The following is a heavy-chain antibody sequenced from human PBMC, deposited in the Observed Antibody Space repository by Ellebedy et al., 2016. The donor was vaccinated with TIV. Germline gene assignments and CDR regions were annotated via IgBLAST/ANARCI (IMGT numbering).Heavy chain of an antibody. CDR1: GYTFTSYY. Sequence: ASVKVSXXASGYTFTSYYMHWVRQAPGQGLEWMGIINPSGGSTSYAQKFQGRVTMTRDTSTSTVYMELSSLRSEDTAVYYCARLAVGVTTSIDYWGQGTLVTVSS. D-gene: IGHD2-2*01. J-gene: IGHJ4*02. CDR3: ARLAVGVTTSIDY. CDR2: INPSGGST. V-gene: IGHV1-46*01.